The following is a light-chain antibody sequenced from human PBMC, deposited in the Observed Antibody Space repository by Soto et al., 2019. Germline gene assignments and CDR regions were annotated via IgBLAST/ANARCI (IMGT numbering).Light chain of an antibody. CDR3: QQYNDWPLT. CDR1: QRVNSN. CDR2: GAS. V-gene: IGKV3-15*01. Sequence: EKVMTQSPAALSVSPGERATLSCRASQRVNSNLAWYQQKPGQAPRLLLYGASTRATGIPARFSGSASGTEFTLTISSLQSEDSAVYYCQQYNDWPLTFCGGTKVEIK. J-gene: IGKJ4*01.